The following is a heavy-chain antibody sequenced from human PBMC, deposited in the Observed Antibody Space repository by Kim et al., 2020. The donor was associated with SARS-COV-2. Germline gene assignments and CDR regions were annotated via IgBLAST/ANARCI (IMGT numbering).Heavy chain of an antibody. CDR2: IKDDGREK. CDR3: ARDHGGKDA. Sequence: GGSLRLSCAASGFTFSDYWMSWVRQAPGKGLEWVANIKDDGREKYYADAVKGRFTISRDNAKNSLYLQMNSLRGEDTAVFYCARDHGGKDAWGQGTTVTVS. D-gene: IGHD6-25*01. J-gene: IGHJ6*02. V-gene: IGHV3-7*03. CDR1: GFTFSDYW.